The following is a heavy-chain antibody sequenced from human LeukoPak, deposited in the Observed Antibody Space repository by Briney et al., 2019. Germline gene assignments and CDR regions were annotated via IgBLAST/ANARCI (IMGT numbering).Heavy chain of an antibody. CDR2: IYYSGST. D-gene: IGHD2-2*01. V-gene: IGHV4-59*01. CDR1: GGSISSYY. Sequence: SETLSLTCTVSGGSISSYYWSWIRQPPGKGLEWIGYIYYSGSTNYNPSLKSRVTISVDTSKNQFSLKLSSVTAADTAVYYCARFPATVDYWGQGTLVTVSS. CDR3: ARFPATVDY. J-gene: IGHJ4*02.